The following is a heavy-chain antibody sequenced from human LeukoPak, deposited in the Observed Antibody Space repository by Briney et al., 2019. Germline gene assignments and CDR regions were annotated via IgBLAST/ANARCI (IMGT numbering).Heavy chain of an antibody. V-gene: IGHV3-23*01. J-gene: IGHJ4*02. CDR1: GFTFSSYE. Sequence: PGGSLRLSCAASGFTFSSYEMNWVRQAPGKGLEWVSVISGSGGNTYYADSVKGRFTISRDNSKNTLYLQMNSLRAEDTAVYYCAKASGYDYYFDYWGQGTLVTVSS. CDR3: AKASGYDYYFDY. D-gene: IGHD5-12*01. CDR2: ISGSGGNT.